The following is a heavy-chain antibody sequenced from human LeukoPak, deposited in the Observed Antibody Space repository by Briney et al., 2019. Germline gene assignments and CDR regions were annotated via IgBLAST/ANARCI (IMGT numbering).Heavy chain of an antibody. J-gene: IGHJ4*02. V-gene: IGHV4-61*01. Sequence: SETLSLTCTVSGGSVSSGSYYWSWIRQPPGKGLEWIGYIYYSGSTNYNPSLKSRVTIPVDTSKNQFSLKLSSVTAADTAVYYCATRTVLRYFDWLSPRGFDYWGQGTLVTVSS. CDR2: IYYSGST. CDR3: ATRTVLRYFDWLSPRGFDY. D-gene: IGHD3-9*01. CDR1: GGSVSSGSYY.